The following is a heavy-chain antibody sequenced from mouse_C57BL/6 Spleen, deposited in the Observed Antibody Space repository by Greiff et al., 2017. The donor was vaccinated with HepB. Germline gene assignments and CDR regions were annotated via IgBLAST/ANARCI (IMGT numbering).Heavy chain of an antibody. CDR1: GFNIKDDY. Sequence: VTLKVSGAELVRPGASVKLSCTASGFNIKDDYMHWVKQRPEQGLEWIGWIDPENGDTEYASKFQGKATITADTSSNTAYLQLSSLTSEDTAVYYCTEPSLGDFDYWGQGTTLTVSS. V-gene: IGHV14-4*01. CDR2: IDPENGDT. J-gene: IGHJ2*01. CDR3: TEPSLGDFDY.